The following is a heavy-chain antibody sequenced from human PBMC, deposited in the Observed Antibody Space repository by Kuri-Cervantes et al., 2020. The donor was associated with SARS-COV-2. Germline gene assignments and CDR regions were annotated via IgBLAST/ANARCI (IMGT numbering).Heavy chain of an antibody. V-gene: IGHV3-21*01. CDR3: AREEGGELGEAFDY. Sequence: LSLTCAASGFTFRTYAMHWVRQAPGKGLEWVASIDSSSYYIYHADSVKGRLTISRDNAKTSLYLQMNSLKPEDTAVYYCAREEGGELGEAFDYWGQGALVTVSS. CDR2: IDSSSYYI. D-gene: IGHD7-27*01. CDR1: GFTFRTYA. J-gene: IGHJ4*02.